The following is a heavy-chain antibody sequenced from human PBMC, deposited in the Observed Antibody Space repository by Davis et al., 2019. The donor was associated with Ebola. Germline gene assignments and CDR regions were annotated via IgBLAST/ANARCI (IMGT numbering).Heavy chain of an antibody. Sequence: PGGSLRLSCAASGFTFSSYAMHWVRQAPGKGLEWVALISYDGSDKYYADPVKGRFTISRDNYKNTLYLQMNSVKLEDAAIYYCASQVATFSPFDYWGQGTLVTVSS. J-gene: IGHJ4*02. CDR2: ISYDGSDK. V-gene: IGHV3-30-3*01. CDR1: GFTFSSYA. CDR3: ASQVATFSPFDY.